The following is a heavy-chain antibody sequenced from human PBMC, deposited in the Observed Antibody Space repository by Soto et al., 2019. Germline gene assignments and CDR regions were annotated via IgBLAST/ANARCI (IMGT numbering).Heavy chain of an antibody. CDR3: ARDRLRFIPLGWYFDL. V-gene: IGHV3-33*08. J-gene: IGHJ2*01. CDR1: GFTFSSYG. CDR2: IWYDGSNK. Sequence: GGSLRLSCAASGFTFSSYGMHWVRQAPGKGLEWVAVIWYDGSNKYYADSVKGRFTISRDNSKNTLYLQMNSLRAEDTAVYYCARDRLRFIPLGWYFDLWGRGTLVTVSS. D-gene: IGHD3-3*01.